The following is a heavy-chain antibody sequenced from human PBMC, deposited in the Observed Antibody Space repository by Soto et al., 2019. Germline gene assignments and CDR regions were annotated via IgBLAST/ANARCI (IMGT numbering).Heavy chain of an antibody. D-gene: IGHD6-19*01. CDR1: GDSVSNNGAT. V-gene: IGHV6-1*01. CDR3: ARDPPDFNSGFDS. J-gene: IGHJ4*02. CDR2: AYYRSRWQY. Sequence: TLSLTCAICGDSVSNNGATWNWIRQSPSRGLEWLGRAYYRSRWQYDYAPSVRSRITINPDTSKNQFSLQLSSVTPEDTALYYCARDPPDFNSGFDSWGQGSLVTVSS.